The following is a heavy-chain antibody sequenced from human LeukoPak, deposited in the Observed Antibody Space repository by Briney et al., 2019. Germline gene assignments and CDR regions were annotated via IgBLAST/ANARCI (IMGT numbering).Heavy chain of an antibody. CDR1: GGSISSYY. D-gene: IGHD2-8*02. J-gene: IGHJ4*02. V-gene: IGHV4-59*12. CDR3: AREFWYYFDY. CDR2: IYYSGST. Sequence: SETLSLTCTASGGSISSYYWSWIRQPPGKGLEWIGYIYYSGSTNYNPSLKSRVTISVDTPKNQFSLKLSSVTAADTAVYYCAREFWYYFDYWGQGTLVTVSS.